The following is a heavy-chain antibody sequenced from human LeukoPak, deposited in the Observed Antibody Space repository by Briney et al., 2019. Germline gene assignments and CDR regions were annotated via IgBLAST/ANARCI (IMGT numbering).Heavy chain of an antibody. D-gene: IGHD1-26*01. CDR2: INSDGSST. CDR1: GFTFSSYW. CDR3: ARATGSYHSLGY. Sequence: PGGSLRLSCAASGFTFSSYWMHWVRQAPGKGLVWVSRINSDGSSTSYADSVKGRFTVSRDNAKNTLYLQINSLRAEDTAVYYCARATGSYHSLGYWGQGTLVTVSS. J-gene: IGHJ4*02. V-gene: IGHV3-74*01.